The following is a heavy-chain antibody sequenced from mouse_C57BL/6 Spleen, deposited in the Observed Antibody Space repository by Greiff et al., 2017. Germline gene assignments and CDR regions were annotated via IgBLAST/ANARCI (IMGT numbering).Heavy chain of an antibody. D-gene: IGHD2-3*01. CDR1: GYTFTDYN. J-gene: IGHJ4*01. V-gene: IGHV1-22*01. CDR2: INPNNGGT. Sequence: EVQLQESGPELVKPGASVKMSCKASGYTFTDYNMHWVKQSHGKSLEWIGYINPNNGGTSYNQKFKGKATLTVNKSSSTAYMELRSLTSEDSAVYYCANLYDGYYDYAMDYWGQGTSVTVSS. CDR3: ANLYDGYYDYAMDY.